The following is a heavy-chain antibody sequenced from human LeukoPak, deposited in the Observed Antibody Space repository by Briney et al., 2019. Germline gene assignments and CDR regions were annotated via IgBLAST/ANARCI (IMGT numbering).Heavy chain of an antibody. CDR3: ARDSRQQLVRELDY. D-gene: IGHD6-13*01. Sequence: PGGSLRLSCVVPGFTFSDSGMHWVRQAPGKGLERVPDIRYGGINKNYADSVKGRFTISRDNSKNTVYLQMDSLRAEDAAVYYCARDSRQQLVRELDYWGRGTLVTVSS. J-gene: IGHJ4*02. CDR2: IRYGGINK. CDR1: GFTFSDSG. V-gene: IGHV3-33*01.